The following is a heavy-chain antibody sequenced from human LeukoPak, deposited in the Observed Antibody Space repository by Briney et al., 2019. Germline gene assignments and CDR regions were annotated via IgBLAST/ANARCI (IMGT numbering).Heavy chain of an antibody. Sequence: MSSETLSLTCTVSGGSISSYYWSWIRQPAGKGLEWIGRIYTSGSTNYNPSLKSRVTMSVDTSKNQFSLKLSSVTAADTAVYYCAREYGEIDYYYYMDVWGKGTTVTVSS. J-gene: IGHJ6*03. V-gene: IGHV4-4*07. D-gene: IGHD3-10*01. CDR3: AREYGEIDYYYYMDV. CDR1: GGSISSYY. CDR2: IYTSGST.